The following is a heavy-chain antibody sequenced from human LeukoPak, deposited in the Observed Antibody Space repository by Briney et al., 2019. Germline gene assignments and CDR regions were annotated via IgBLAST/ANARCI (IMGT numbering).Heavy chain of an antibody. CDR2: IWFDGGKI. D-gene: IGHD2/OR15-2a*01. J-gene: IGHJ4*02. CDR3: ARDFTNIRGGGYFDN. CDR1: GFPFSSYA. Sequence: PGRSLRLSCAASGFPFSSYAIHWLRQAPGKGLEWVAVIWFDGGKIYYADSVKGRFTISRDNSKNTVFLQMNSLRVEDTAVYHCARDFTNIRGGGYFDNWGQGTLVTVSS. V-gene: IGHV3-33*01.